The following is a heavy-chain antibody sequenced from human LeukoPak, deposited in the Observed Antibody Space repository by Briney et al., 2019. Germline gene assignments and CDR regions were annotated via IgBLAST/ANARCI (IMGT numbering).Heavy chain of an antibody. CDR1: VFTFSSYW. Sequence: PGGSLRLSCAASVFTFSSYWMSWVRQAPGKGLEWVANIKQDGSEKYYVDSVKGRFTISRDNAKNSLYLQMNSLRAEDTAVYYCARGKYYFDYWGQGTLVTVSS. V-gene: IGHV3-7*01. J-gene: IGHJ4*02. CDR2: IKQDGSEK. CDR3: ARGKYYFDY.